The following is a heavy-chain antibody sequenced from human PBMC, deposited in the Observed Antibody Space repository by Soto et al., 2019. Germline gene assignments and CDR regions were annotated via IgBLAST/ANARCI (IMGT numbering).Heavy chain of an antibody. CDR2: ISGSGALT. V-gene: IGHV3-23*01. CDR3: AKRPAYGGYYFDY. Sequence: LRLSCVASGFTFSNYAMTWVRQAPGKGLEWVSGISGSGALTYYADSVKGRFTFSRDNSKNTLYLQMNSLRAEDTAVYCCAKRPAYGGYYFDYWGQGTLVTVSS. J-gene: IGHJ4*02. CDR1: GFTFSNYA. D-gene: IGHD4-17*01.